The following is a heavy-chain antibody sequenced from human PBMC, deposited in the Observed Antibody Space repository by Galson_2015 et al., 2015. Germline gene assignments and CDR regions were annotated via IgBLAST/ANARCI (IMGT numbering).Heavy chain of an antibody. D-gene: IGHD6-19*01. CDR2: VSGSGGST. CDR3: AKARVGVAGTSDY. J-gene: IGHJ4*02. CDR1: GFSFSSYA. V-gene: IGHV3-23*01. Sequence: SLRLSGAASGFSFSSYAMNWVRQAPGKGLEWVSSVSGSGGSTYYADSVRGRFTISRDNSKNTLYLQMNSLRAEDTAVYYCAKARVGVAGTSDYWGQGTLVTVSS.